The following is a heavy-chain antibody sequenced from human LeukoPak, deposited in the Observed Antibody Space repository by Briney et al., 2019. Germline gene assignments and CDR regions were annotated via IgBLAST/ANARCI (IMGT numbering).Heavy chain of an antibody. CDR2: ISWDCGRH. V-gene: IGHV3-43D*03. Sequence: PGGSLTLFYAASGFPFDYYAMHGLRHAPGKGLEGVSLISWDCGRHYSADSVKGRFTFSRDNAKNSLYLQMNRLRAEDTAVYYCAKLGITMIGGVWGKGTTVTISS. J-gene: IGHJ6*04. CDR3: AKLGITMIGGV. CDR1: GFPFDYYA. D-gene: IGHD3-10*02.